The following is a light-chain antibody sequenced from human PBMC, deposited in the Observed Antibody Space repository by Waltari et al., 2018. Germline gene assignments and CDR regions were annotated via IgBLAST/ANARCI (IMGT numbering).Light chain of an antibody. CDR1: ESVTNDY. CDR2: DAS. CDR3: QQYGSLPWT. Sequence: VLTQSSGTLSLSPGEKATLSCRASESVTNDYLAWDQQKPGQAPRLLIYDASIRAAGIPDRFSGSGSGTDFTLTITRLEPEDFAVYHCQQYGSLPWTFGQGTMVDMK. V-gene: IGKV3-20*01. J-gene: IGKJ1*01.